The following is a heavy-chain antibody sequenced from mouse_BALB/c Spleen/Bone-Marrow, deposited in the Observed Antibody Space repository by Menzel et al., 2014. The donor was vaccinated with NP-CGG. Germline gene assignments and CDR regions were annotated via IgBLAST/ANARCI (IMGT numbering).Heavy chain of an antibody. CDR3: ARHRRNDVWFAY. Sequence: LQQSGGGLVQPGGSLKLSCAASGFTFSSYTMSWVRQTPEKRLEWVAYISNGGGSTYYPDTVKGRFTISRDNAKNTLYLQMSSLKSEDTAMYYCARHRRNDVWFAYWGQGTLVTVSA. V-gene: IGHV5-12-2*01. CDR2: ISNGGGST. J-gene: IGHJ3*01. CDR1: GFTFSSYT. D-gene: IGHD2-14*01.